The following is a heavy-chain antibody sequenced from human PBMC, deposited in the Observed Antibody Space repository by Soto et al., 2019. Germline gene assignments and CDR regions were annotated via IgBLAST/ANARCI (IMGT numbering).Heavy chain of an antibody. V-gene: IGHV1-24*01. Sequence: ASVKVSCKVSGYTLTELSMHWVRQAPGKGLEWMGGFDPEDGETIYAQKFQGRVTMTEDTSTDTAYMELSSLRSEDTAVYYCATSLSQLDRLDYWGQGTMVTVSS. D-gene: IGHD6-13*01. CDR3: ATSLSQLDRLDY. CDR2: FDPEDGET. CDR1: GYTLTELS. J-gene: IGHJ4*02.